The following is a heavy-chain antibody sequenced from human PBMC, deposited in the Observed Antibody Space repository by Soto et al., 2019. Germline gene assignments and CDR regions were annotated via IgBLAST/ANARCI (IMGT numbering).Heavy chain of an antibody. CDR2: IYPGDSDT. V-gene: IGHV5-51*01. CDR3: ARRGLMTTNLVAY. Sequence: GESLKISCKGSGYSFTSYWIGWVRQMPGKGLEWMGIIYPGDSDTRYSPSFQGQVTISADKSISTAYLQWSSLKASDTAMDYCARRGLMTTNLVAYWGQGTLVTVSS. CDR1: GYSFTSYW. J-gene: IGHJ4*02. D-gene: IGHD4-17*01.